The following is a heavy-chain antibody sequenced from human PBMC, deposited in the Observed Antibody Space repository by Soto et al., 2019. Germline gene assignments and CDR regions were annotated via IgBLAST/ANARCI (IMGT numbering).Heavy chain of an antibody. D-gene: IGHD1-1*01. V-gene: IGHV3-23*01. CDR3: AKDSQLGLTIDAFDI. J-gene: IGHJ3*02. CDR2: ISGSGGST. Sequence: EGSLRLSCAASGFTFSSYAMSWVRQAPGKGLEWVSAISGSGGSTYYADSVKGRFTISRDNSKNTLYLQMNSLRAEDTAVYYCAKDSQLGLTIDAFDIWGQGTMVTVSS. CDR1: GFTFSSYA.